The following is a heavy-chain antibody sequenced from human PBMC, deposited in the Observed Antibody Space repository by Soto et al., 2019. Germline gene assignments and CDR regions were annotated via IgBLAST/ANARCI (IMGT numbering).Heavy chain of an antibody. J-gene: IGHJ6*03. Sequence: QVQLVQSGAEVRKPGASVTVSCRSSGDSFNDYYIHWVRQAPGQGFEWMGWINPNGGVTKYAQKFQGWVSMSMDTSIRTVYMQLSRLRSDVTAVYYCARESGGATATLDYYYFYMDVWGTGTTVTVSS. V-gene: IGHV1-2*04. CDR1: GDSFNDYY. CDR3: ARESGGATATLDYYYFYMDV. CDR2: INPNGGVT. D-gene: IGHD5-12*01.